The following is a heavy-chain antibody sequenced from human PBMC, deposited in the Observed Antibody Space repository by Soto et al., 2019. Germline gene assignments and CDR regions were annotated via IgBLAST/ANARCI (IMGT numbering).Heavy chain of an antibody. CDR3: ARVLGNDAFDI. V-gene: IGHV4-4*02. J-gene: IGHJ3*02. Sequence: PSETVSLTCAVSGGSISSSNWWSWVRQPPGKGLEWIGEIYHSGSTDYNPSLKRRVTISVDKSKNQFSLKLSSVTAADTAVYYCARVLGNDAFDIWGQGTMVTVSS. D-gene: IGHD3-3*02. CDR2: IYHSGST. CDR1: GGSISSSNW.